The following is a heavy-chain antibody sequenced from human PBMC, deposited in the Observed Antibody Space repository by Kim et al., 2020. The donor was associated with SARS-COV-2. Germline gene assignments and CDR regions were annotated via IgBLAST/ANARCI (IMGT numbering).Heavy chain of an antibody. J-gene: IGHJ6*02. CDR3: ARDRGRWLQLPDYYYGMDV. V-gene: IGHV3-48*02. CDR1: GFTFSSYS. Sequence: GGSLRLSCAASGFTFSSYSMNWVRQAPGKGLEWVSYISSSSTIYYADSVKGRFTISRDNAKNSLYLQMNSLRDEDTAVYYCARDRGRWLQLPDYYYGMDVWGQGTTVTVSS. D-gene: IGHD5-12*01. CDR2: ISSSSTI.